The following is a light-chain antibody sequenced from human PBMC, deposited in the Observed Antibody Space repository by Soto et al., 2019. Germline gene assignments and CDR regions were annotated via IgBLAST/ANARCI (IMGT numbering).Light chain of an antibody. Sequence: EAVMTQSPATLSVSPGERATLSCRASQSVRSNLAWYQQKPGQAPRLLIFGASTRLIDVPARFGGSGSGTEFTLTISSLQSEDSAVYYCQQYNTWPRTFGQGTKVDIK. CDR3: QQYNTWPRT. V-gene: IGKV3-15*01. CDR1: QSVRSN. J-gene: IGKJ1*01. CDR2: GAS.